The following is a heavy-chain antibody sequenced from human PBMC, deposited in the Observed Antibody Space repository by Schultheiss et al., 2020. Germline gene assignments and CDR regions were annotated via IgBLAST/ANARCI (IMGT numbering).Heavy chain of an antibody. J-gene: IGHJ2*01. D-gene: IGHD3-22*01. CDR1: GFTFSNYA. Sequence: GESLKISCAASGFTFSNYAMSWVRQAPGKGLEWVSAISGSGGSTYYADSVKGRFTISRDNSKNTLYLQMNSLRAEDTAVYYCAKEGWTVVRYFDLWGRGTLVTVSS. V-gene: IGHV3-23*01. CDR3: AKEGWTVVRYFDL. CDR2: ISGSGGST.